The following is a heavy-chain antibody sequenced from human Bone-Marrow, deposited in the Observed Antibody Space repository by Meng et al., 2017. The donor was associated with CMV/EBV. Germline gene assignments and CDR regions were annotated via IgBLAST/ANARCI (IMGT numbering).Heavy chain of an antibody. V-gene: IGHV1-2*02. CDR1: GYTFTGYY. CDR2: INPNSGGT. D-gene: IGHD6-19*01. CDR3: ARAPWAATVAGKRYYFDY. Sequence: VRVGDEVKKPGASVKFSCKASGYTFTGYYMHWVRQAPGQGLEWMGWINPNSGGTNYAQKFQGRVTMTRDTPISTAYMELSRLRSDDTAVYYCARAPWAATVAGKRYYFDYWGQGTLVTVSS. J-gene: IGHJ4*02.